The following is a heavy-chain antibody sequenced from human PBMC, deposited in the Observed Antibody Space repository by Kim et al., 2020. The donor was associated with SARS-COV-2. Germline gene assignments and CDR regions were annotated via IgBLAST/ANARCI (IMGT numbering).Heavy chain of an antibody. CDR2: IYRSVTT. D-gene: IGHD3-22*01. CDR3: ARAFAESRGKLPLAP. CDR1: GGPLSSYY. Sequence: SETLSLTCTVSGGPLSSYYWSWIRQPPGKGLEWIGFIYRSVTTTYNPALKSRVTISVDTSKSQFSLKMTSLTAAATAIYYCARAFAESRGKLPLAPWGQG. V-gene: IGHV4-59*01. J-gene: IGHJ5*02.